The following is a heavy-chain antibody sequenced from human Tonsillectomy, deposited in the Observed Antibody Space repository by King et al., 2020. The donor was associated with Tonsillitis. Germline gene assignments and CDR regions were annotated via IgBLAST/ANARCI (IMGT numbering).Heavy chain of an antibody. D-gene: IGHD3-10*01. CDR1: GFTFSSYW. V-gene: IGHV3-74*01. Sequence: VQLVESGGGLVQPGGSLRLSCAASGFTFSSYWMHWFRQGPGKGLVWVSGINSDGSTTTYADSVKGRFTISRDNAKNMLYLQVNSLRAEDTAVYYCAKDRGLYYYGSGSIEPWGQGTLVNVSS. CDR3: AKDRGLYYYGSGSIEP. CDR2: INSDGSTT. J-gene: IGHJ5*02.